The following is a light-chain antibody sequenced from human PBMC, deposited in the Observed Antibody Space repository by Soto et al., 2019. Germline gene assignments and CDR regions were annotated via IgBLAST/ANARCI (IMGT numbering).Light chain of an antibody. CDR3: RRYAAWPRP. J-gene: IGKJ1*01. V-gene: IGKV3-20*01. CDR1: QSVSNAY. Sequence: EIVLTQSPGTLSLSPRERATLSCRASQSVSNAYLAWYQHKVGQSPRLLIYGASNRAPGIPDRFSGSGSGTDFTLTISRLDPEEFAVYFCRRYAAWPRPFGQGNKVDVK. CDR2: GAS.